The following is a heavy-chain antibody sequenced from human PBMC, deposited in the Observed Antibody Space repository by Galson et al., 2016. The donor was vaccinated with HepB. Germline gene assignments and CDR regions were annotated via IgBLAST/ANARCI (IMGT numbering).Heavy chain of an antibody. CDR1: GFTFSSYG. J-gene: IGHJ2*01. Sequence: SLRLSCAASGFTFSSYGLHWVRQAPGKGLEWVAIIYYNGGNKYYADSVKGRFSVSRDDSQNTVYLQMDSLRVEDTAVYYCAREHRTTHWYSGLWGRGTLVAVSS. CDR3: AREHRTTHWYSGL. CDR2: IYYNGGNK. D-gene: IGHD1-1*01. V-gene: IGHV3-33*01.